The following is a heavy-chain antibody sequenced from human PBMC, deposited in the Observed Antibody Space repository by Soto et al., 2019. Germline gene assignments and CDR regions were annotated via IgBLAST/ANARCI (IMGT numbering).Heavy chain of an antibody. CDR1: GFTFSSYA. CDR3: ARSVGCLRPIDY. D-gene: IGHD5-12*01. Sequence: QVQLVESGGGVVQPGRSLGLSCAASGFTFSSYAMHWVRQAPGKGLEWVAVISYDGSNKYYADSVKGRFTISRDNSKNTLYLQMNSLRAEDTAVYYCARSVGCLRPIDYWGQGTLVTVSS. J-gene: IGHJ4*02. CDR2: ISYDGSNK. V-gene: IGHV3-30-3*01.